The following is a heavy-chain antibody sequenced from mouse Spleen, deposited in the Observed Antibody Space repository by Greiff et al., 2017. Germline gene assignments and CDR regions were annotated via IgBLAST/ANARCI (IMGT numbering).Heavy chain of an antibody. D-gene: IGHD2-1*01. V-gene: IGHV1-63*01. CDR2: IYPGGGNS. CDR1: GYTFTNYW. CDR3: VRHYFYGNAPLDY. Sequence: QVQLQQSGAELVRPGTSVKISCTASGYTFTNYWLGWVKQRPGHGLEWIGDIYPGGGNSNYNEKFKGKATLTADTSSSTAYMQFSSLTSEDSAVYFCVRHYFYGNAPLDYWGQGTTLTVSS. J-gene: IGHJ2*01.